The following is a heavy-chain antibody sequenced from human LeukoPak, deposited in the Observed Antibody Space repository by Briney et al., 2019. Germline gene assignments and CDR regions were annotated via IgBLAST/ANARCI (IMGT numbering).Heavy chain of an antibody. CDR3: AKDSQPGVTIAAAGY. V-gene: IGHV3-66*02. J-gene: IGHJ4*02. D-gene: IGHD6-13*01. CDR1: GFTDSTIF. Sequence: GGSLRLSCEASGFTDSTIFMGWVRQAPGKGLEWVSIIHIGVTTYYADSVKGRFTISRDNSKNTLYLQMNSLRAEDTAVYYCAKDSQPGVTIAAAGYWGQGTLVTVSS. CDR2: IHIGVTT.